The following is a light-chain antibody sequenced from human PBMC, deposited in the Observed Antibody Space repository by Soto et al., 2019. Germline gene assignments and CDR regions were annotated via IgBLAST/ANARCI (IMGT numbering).Light chain of an antibody. CDR2: DAT. CDR3: QQYESYSNT. V-gene: IGKV1-5*01. CDR1: QPIRDW. Sequence: DVQLIQSPSTLSASIGDRVTITCRVSQPIRDWVAWYQQKPGKAPKLLIYDATSSDSGVPSRFSGSGSETEFTLTISSLQPGDFATYYCQQYESYSNTFGQGTRVEL. J-gene: IGKJ1*01.